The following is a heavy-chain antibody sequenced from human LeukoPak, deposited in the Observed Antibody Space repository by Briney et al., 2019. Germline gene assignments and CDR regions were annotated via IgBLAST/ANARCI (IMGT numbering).Heavy chain of an antibody. V-gene: IGHV3-30*01. CDR1: GFTFRGYA. J-gene: IGHJ4*02. D-gene: IGHD3-10*01. CDR3: ARTTYYYGSGTFYSVGPFDS. Sequence: PGASLRLSCVASGFTFRGYALHWLRLAPGQGLEWVAVASNDGQNTLYSDSVRGRFTISRDNSRDTLYLQMDGLRAADTGLYFCARTTYYYGSGTFYSVGPFDSWGQGTLVTVSS. CDR2: ASNDGQNT.